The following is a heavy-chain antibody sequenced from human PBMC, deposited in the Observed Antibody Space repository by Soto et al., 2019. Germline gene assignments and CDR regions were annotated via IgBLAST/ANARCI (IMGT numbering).Heavy chain of an antibody. V-gene: IGHV3-30-3*01. J-gene: IGHJ6*02. Sequence: GGSLRLSCAASGFTFSSYAMHWVRQAPGKGLEWVAVISYDGSNKYYADSVKGRFTISRDNSKNTLYLQMNSLRAEDTAVYYCARSQVHYDFWSGPHYYYGMDVWGQGTLVTVSS. CDR3: ARSQVHYDFWSGPHYYYGMDV. CDR2: ISYDGSNK. D-gene: IGHD3-3*01. CDR1: GFTFSSYA.